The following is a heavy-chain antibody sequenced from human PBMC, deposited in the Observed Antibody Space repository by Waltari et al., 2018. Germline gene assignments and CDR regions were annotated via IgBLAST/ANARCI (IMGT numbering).Heavy chain of an antibody. CDR3: AKYSWGANDY. J-gene: IGHJ4*02. D-gene: IGHD3-16*01. Sequence: EVQLLESGGGLVQPGGSLRLSCAASGFTFSSYAMSWVRQAPGKGLEWVSAISGSGGSTYDADSVKGRFTISRDNSKNTLYRQMNSLGAEDTAVYYCAKYSWGANDYWGQGTLVTVSS. CDR1: GFTFSSYA. CDR2: ISGSGGST. V-gene: IGHV3-23*01.